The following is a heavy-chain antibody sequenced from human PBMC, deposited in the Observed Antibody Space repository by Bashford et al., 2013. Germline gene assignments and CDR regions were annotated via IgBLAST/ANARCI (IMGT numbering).Heavy chain of an antibody. CDR3: ARVLEGRSSAMH. Sequence: SSXTLSLTCSVSGAPSAVVITTGAGYARPPDGGVEWIGSIYYSGSTYYNPSLKSRLSISSDTSKNQVSLTLASVTAADTAVYYCARVLEGRSSAMHWGQGTRVTVSS. V-gene: IGHV4-39*01. CDR2: IYYSGST. D-gene: IGHD6-19*01. J-gene: IGHJ4*02. CDR1: GAPSAVVITT.